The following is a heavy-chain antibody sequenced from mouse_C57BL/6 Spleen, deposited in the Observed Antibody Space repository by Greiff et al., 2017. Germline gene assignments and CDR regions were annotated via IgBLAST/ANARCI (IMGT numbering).Heavy chain of an antibody. CDR3: ARSEMGYGIFDY. CDR1: GYTFTDYY. J-gene: IGHJ2*01. CDR2: INPNNGGT. D-gene: IGHD2-1*01. V-gene: IGHV1-26*01. Sequence: VQLQQSGPELVKPGASVKISCKASGYTFTDYYMNWVKQSHGKSLEWIGDINPNNGGTSYNQKFKGKATLTVDKSSSTAYMELRSLTSEDSAVYYCARSEMGYGIFDYWGQGTTLTVSS.